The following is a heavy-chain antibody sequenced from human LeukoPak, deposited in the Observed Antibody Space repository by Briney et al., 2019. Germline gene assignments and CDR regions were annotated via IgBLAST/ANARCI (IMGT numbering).Heavy chain of an antibody. D-gene: IGHD3-22*01. CDR1: GFTFSSYN. V-gene: IGHV3-21*06. Sequence: GGSLRLSCAASGFTFSSYNTDWVRQSPGKGLEWVSTILSTSGYMYYADSVKDRFTVSRDNARNSLYLQMNSLRAEDTAVYYCARHYSVGYYAFDAFDLWGQGTMVTVSS. CDR2: ILSTSGYM. J-gene: IGHJ3*01. CDR3: ARHYSVGYYAFDAFDL.